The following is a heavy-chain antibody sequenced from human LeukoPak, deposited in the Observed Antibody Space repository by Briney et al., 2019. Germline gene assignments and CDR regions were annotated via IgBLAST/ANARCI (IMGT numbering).Heavy chain of an antibody. D-gene: IGHD3-22*01. CDR2: IYYRGST. CDR3: ARCRRNYDSSSYYYFLFDY. Sequence: SETLSLTCTVSGGSISSYYWSWIRQPPGKGLEWIGYIYYRGSTNYNPSLKSRVTISVDTSKNQFSLKLSSVTAADTAVYYCARCRRNYDSSSYYYFLFDYWGQGTLVTVSS. CDR1: GGSISSYY. V-gene: IGHV4-59*01. J-gene: IGHJ4*02.